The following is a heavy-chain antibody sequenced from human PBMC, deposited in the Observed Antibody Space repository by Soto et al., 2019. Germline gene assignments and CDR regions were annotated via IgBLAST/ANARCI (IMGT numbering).Heavy chain of an antibody. CDR3: ATDGGTYSFDS. D-gene: IGHD1-26*01. CDR2: IYDTGST. J-gene: IGHJ4*02. Sequence: SETLSLTCTVSGASLSSGGYYWNWIRHHPGKGLEWIGHIYDTGSTSYNPSLKSRFTISLDTSKNLFSLKLTSVTAADTAVYYCATDGGTYSFDSWGQGTLVTVSS. V-gene: IGHV4-31*03. CDR1: GASLSSGGYY.